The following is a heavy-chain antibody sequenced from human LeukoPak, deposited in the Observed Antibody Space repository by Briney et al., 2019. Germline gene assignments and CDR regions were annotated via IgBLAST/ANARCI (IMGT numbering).Heavy chain of an antibody. J-gene: IGHJ5*02. CDR1: GYTLTDYG. D-gene: IGHD5-18*01. CDR2: INPNSGGT. CDR3: ARDTAMVTYWFDP. V-gene: IGHV1-2*02. Sequence: ASVKVSCKASGYTLTDYGISWVRQAPGQGLEWMGWINPNSGGTNYAQKFQGRVTMTRDTSISTAYMELSRLRSDDTAVYYCARDTAMVTYWFDPWGQGTLVTVSS.